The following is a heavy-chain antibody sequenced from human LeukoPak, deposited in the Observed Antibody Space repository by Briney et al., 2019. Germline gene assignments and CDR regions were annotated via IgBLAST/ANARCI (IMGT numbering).Heavy chain of an antibody. CDR3: ARGGSFGSYAADY. D-gene: IGHD2-2*01. J-gene: IGHJ4*02. CDR1: GGSISSSSYY. Sequence: SETLSLTCTVSGGSISSSSYYWSWIRQPPGKGLEWIGEINHSGSTNYNPSHKSRVTISVDTSKNQFSLKLSSVTAADTAVYYCARGGSFGSYAADYWGQGTLVTVSS. CDR2: INHSGST. V-gene: IGHV4-39*07.